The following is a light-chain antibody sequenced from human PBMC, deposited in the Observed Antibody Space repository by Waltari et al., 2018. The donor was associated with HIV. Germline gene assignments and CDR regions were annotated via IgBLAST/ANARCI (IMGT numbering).Light chain of an antibody. CDR1: NIGSKS. Sequence: SYVLTQPPSVSVDPGETARITCRGTNIGSKSVQWDQQKPGQAPVLVIYDDNDRPSGLPERFSGTSSGNTATLTSSRVEAGDEADYYCQVWDTTTDQWVFGGGTELAVL. V-gene: IGLV3-21*04. CDR3: QVWDTTTDQWV. CDR2: DDN. J-gene: IGLJ3*02.